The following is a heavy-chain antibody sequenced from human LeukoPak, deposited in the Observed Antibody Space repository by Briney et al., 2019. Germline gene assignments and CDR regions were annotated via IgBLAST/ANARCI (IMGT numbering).Heavy chain of an antibody. CDR1: GDSVSSNSAA. CDR2: TYYRSKWYN. J-gene: IGHJ6*03. CDR3: AKVTTVVTPGIPRRNYYYMDV. Sequence: SQTLSLTCAISGDSVSSNSAAWNWIRQSPSRGLEWLGRTYYRSKWYNDYAVSVKSRITINPDTSKNQFSLQLNSVTPEDTAVYYCAKVTTVVTPGIPRRNYYYMDVWGKGTTVTVSS. V-gene: IGHV6-1*01. D-gene: IGHD4-23*01.